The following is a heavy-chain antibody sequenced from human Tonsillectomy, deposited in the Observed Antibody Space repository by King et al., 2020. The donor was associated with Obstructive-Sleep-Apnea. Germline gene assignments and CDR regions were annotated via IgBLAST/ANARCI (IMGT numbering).Heavy chain of an antibody. CDR1: GDSISIYY. CDR3: ARRGSLPGRYCSSTSCPFDS. D-gene: IGHD2-2*01. V-gene: IGHV4-59*01. J-gene: IGHJ4*02. Sequence: QLQESGPGLVKPSETLSLTCTVSGDSISIYYWSWIRQPPGKGLEWIGYIYDSGSTNYNPSLQSRVTISVDTSKNQFSLNLSSVTAADTDVYYCARRGSLPGRYCSSTSCPFDSWGQGTLVTVSS. CDR2: IYDSGST.